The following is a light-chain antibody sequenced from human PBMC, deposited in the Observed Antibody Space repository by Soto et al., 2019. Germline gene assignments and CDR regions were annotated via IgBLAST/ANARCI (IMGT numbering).Light chain of an antibody. CDR1: SSDIGGYNS. J-gene: IGLJ1*01. CDR2: DVT. Sequence: QSVLTQSPSASGSPVQSVTISCTGTSSDIGGYNSVSWYQQHPGKAPKVMIYDVTKRPSGVPDRFSGSKSGNTASLTVSALQAEDEADYYCSSYTDTKSLVFATGTKVTVL. CDR3: SSYTDTKSLV. V-gene: IGLV2-8*01.